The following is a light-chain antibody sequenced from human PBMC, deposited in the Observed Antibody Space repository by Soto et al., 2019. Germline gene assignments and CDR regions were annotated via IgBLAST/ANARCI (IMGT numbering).Light chain of an antibody. CDR1: QSLLHSNGFNY. J-gene: IGKJ1*01. CDR2: LGS. Sequence: DLVLTQSPLSLPVTPGEPASISCRSSQSLLHSNGFNYLGWYLQKPGQSPQLLIYLGSNRASGVPDRVSGTESGTDFTLKISRVEAEDVGVYYCMQTLETPWTFGQGTKVEIK. V-gene: IGKV2-28*01. CDR3: MQTLETPWT.